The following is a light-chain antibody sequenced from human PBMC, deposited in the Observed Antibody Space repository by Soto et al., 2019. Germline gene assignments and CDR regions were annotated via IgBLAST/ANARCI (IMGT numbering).Light chain of an antibody. Sequence: EIVLSQTPATLCLCPGERATLSCRASQSVSSYLAWYQQKPGQAPRLLIYDASNRATGIPARFSGSGSGTDFSLTISSLEPEDFAVYYCQQRSNWPPITFGQGTQLEIK. V-gene: IGKV3-11*01. CDR2: DAS. CDR3: QQRSNWPPIT. J-gene: IGKJ5*01. CDR1: QSVSSY.